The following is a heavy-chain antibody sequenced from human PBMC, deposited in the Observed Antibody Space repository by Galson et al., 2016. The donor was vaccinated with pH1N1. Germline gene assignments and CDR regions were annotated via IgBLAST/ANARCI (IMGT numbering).Heavy chain of an antibody. V-gene: IGHV5-10-1*01. J-gene: IGHJ6*02. CDR1: GYYFSNYW. D-gene: IGHD1-26*01. Sequence: QSGAEVKKPGESLRISCETSGYYFSNYWISWVRQMPGKGLEWMGRIDPSDSYINYNPSFEGHVTISVDKSNSTAYLQWASLKTSDTAIDYCSRHCPSTIHSYRCGRGVWGQGTTGTVSS. CDR2: IDPSDSYI. CDR3: SRHCPSTIHSYRCGRGV.